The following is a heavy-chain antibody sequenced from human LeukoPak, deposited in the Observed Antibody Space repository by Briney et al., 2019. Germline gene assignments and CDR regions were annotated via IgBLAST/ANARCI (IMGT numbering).Heavy chain of an antibody. D-gene: IGHD6-13*01. Sequence: KSGGSLRLSCAASGFTFSSYGMHWVRQAPGKGLEWVAFIRYDGSNKYYADSVKGRLTISRDNSKNTLYLQMNSLRAEDTAVYYCAKRLAAAGTFDYWGQGTLVTVSS. CDR3: AKRLAAAGTFDY. J-gene: IGHJ4*02. V-gene: IGHV3-30*02. CDR1: GFTFSSYG. CDR2: IRYDGSNK.